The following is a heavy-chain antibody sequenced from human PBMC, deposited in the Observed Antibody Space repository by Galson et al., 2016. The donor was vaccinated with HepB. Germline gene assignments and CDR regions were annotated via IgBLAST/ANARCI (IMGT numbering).Heavy chain of an antibody. V-gene: IGHV3-53*05. CDR1: GFTVSSNY. J-gene: IGHJ4*02. D-gene: IGHD1-26*01. CDR3: ARDKWEVLNGVIDY. Sequence: SLRLSCAASGFTVSSNYMSWVRQAPGKGLEWVSVIYSGGSKYYADSVKGRFTISRDNAKNSLYLQMNSLRTGDTALYFCARDKWEVLNGVIDYWGQGTLVTVSS. CDR2: IYSGGSK.